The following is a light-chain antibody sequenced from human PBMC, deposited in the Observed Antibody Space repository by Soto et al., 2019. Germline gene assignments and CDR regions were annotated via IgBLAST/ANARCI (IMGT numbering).Light chain of an antibody. J-gene: IGKJ4*01. CDR1: QSISYY. CDR3: QQYDDWLRLT. CDR2: GAS. Sequence: EIVLTQSPATLSLSAGERATLSCRASQSISYYLAWYQQKPGQAPRLLIFGASYRATGIPARFSGRGSGTEFNLTISSLQSEDFAVYFCQQYDDWLRLTFGGGTKVDIK. V-gene: IGKV3D-15*01.